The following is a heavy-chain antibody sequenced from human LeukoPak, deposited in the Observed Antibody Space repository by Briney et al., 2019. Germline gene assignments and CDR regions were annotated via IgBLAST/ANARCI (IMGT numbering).Heavy chain of an antibody. CDR1: GASISSPNW. CDR2: IYHSGST. V-gene: IGHV4-4*02. D-gene: IGHD3-9*01. Sequence: SGTLSLTCAVSGASISSPNWWSWVRQPPGKGLEWIGEIYHSGSTNYNPSLESQATISVDKSKNQFSLKLSSVTAADTAVYYCARETYYDILTGYYNPTNWFDPWGQGTLVTVSS. J-gene: IGHJ5*02. CDR3: ARETYYDILTGYYNPTNWFDP.